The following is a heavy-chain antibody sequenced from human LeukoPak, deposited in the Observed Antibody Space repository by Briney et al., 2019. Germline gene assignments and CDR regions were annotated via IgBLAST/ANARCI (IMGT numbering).Heavy chain of an antibody. CDR3: ARALASYYYDSSGYPGAFDI. CDR1: GGSISSYY. V-gene: IGHV4-59*12. D-gene: IGHD3-22*01. CDR2: IYYSGST. J-gene: IGHJ3*02. Sequence: PSETLSLTCTVSGGSISSYYWSWIRQPPGKGLEWIGYIYYSGSTYYNPSLKSRVTISVDTSKNQFSLKLSSVTAADTAVYYCARALASYYYDSSGYPGAFDIWGQGTMVTVSS.